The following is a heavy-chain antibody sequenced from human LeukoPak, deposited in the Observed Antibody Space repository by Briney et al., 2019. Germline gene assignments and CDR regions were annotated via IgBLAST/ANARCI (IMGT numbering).Heavy chain of an antibody. D-gene: IGHD5-18*01. V-gene: IGHV3-48*04. J-gene: IGHJ4*02. CDR1: GFTFSSYS. CDR3: AIFDGYRYGYVDY. Sequence: GGSLRLSCAASGFTFSSYSMNWVRQAPGKGLEWVSYITSSGNAIYYADALKGRFTISRDNAKNSLSLQMNSLRAEDTAVYYCAIFDGYRYGYVDYWGQGTLVTVSS. CDR2: ITSSGNAI.